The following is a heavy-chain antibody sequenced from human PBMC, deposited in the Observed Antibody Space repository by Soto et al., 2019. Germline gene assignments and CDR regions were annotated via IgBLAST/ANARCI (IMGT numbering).Heavy chain of an antibody. CDR2: INSAGTIT. J-gene: IGHJ4*01. V-gene: IGHV3-74*01. CDR1: GFSFSSSW. Sequence: EVQLVESGGGLGQPGGSLRLSCAASGFSFSSSWMYWVRQGPGKRLVCVSNINSAGTITNYADSVKGRFTISRDNAKNTLYWTLNSRRAEDTGVYYCASGGEPRWGLGTLVTVSS. CDR3: ASGGEPR. D-gene: IGHD3-16*01.